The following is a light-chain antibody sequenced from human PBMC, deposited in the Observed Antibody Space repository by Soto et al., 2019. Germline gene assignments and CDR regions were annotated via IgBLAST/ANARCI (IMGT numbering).Light chain of an antibody. Sequence: EIVMTQSPATLSVSPGERATLSCRASQSVSSNLAWYQQKPGQAPRLLIYGASTRVTGIPARFSGGGSGTDFTLTTSTLQSKDLPFYNGRKNNNGPRKFGKGTKVKSK. CDR3: RKNNNGPRK. CDR2: GAS. V-gene: IGKV3-15*01. J-gene: IGKJ1*01. CDR1: QSVSSN.